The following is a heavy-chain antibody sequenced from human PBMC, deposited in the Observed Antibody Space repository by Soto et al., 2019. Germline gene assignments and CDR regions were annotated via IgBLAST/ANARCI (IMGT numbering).Heavy chain of an antibody. J-gene: IGHJ4*02. D-gene: IGHD1-1*01. Sequence: PSETLSLTCTVSGGSISSYYWSWIRQPPGKGLEWIGDIYYSGSTNYNPSLKSRVTISVDTSKNQFSLKLSSVTAADTAVYYCARGAQLYFREPYFDYWGQGILVTVSS. CDR3: ARGAQLYFREPYFDY. CDR2: IYYSGST. V-gene: IGHV4-59*01. CDR1: GGSISSYY.